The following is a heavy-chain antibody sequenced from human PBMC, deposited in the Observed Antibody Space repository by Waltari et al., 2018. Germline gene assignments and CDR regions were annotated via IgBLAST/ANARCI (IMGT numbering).Heavy chain of an antibody. J-gene: IGHJ4*02. CDR2: ISGSGGST. CDR3: ARDRGSGYYFDY. CDR1: GFTFSSYA. Sequence: EVQLVESGGGLVQPGGSLRLSCAASGFTFSSYAMSWVRQAPGKGLEWVSAISGSGGSTYYADSVKGRFTISRDNAKNSLYLQMNSLRAEDTAVYYCARDRGSGYYFDYWGQGTLVTVSS. V-gene: IGHV3-23*04. D-gene: IGHD3-22*01.